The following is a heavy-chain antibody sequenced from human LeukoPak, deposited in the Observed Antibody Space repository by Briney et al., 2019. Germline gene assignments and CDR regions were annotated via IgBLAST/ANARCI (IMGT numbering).Heavy chain of an antibody. CDR3: ANLIVRFDNWFDP. CDR2: LYIGGNT. Sequence: GGSLRLSCAASGLTVNNIYMNWVRQAPGKGLEWVSALYIGGNTYYADSVKGRFTISRDNSKNTLYLQMNSLRAEDTAVYYCANLIVRFDNWFDPWGQGTLVTVSS. D-gene: IGHD3-16*02. J-gene: IGHJ5*02. CDR1: GLTVNNIY. V-gene: IGHV3-53*01.